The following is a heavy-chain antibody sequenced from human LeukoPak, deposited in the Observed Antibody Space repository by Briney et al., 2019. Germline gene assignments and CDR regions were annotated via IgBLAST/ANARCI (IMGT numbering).Heavy chain of an antibody. CDR2: IRYDGSNK. J-gene: IGHJ4*02. CDR3: AKDRYSSSWYYFDY. CDR1: GFTFSSYG. V-gene: IGHV3-30*02. D-gene: IGHD6-13*01. Sequence: GGSLRLSCAASGFTFSSYGMHWVRQAPGKGLEWVAFIRYDGSNKYCADSVKGRFTISRDNSKNTLYLQMNSLRAEDTAVYYCAKDRYSSSWYYFDYWGQGTLVTVSS.